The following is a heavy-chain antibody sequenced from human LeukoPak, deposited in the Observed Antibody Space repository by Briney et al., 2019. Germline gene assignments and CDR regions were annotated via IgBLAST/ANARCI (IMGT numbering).Heavy chain of an antibody. J-gene: IGHJ3*02. Sequence: SETLSLTCTVPGGSISSYYSSWIRQPPGKGLEWIGYIYYGRSTNYHPSLKSRVPISVDTSKNQFSLKLSSVTAADTAVYYCARDYQLLDAFDIWGQGTMVTVSS. CDR1: GGSISSYY. CDR2: IYYGRST. CDR3: ARDYQLLDAFDI. D-gene: IGHD2-2*01. V-gene: IGHV4-59*01.